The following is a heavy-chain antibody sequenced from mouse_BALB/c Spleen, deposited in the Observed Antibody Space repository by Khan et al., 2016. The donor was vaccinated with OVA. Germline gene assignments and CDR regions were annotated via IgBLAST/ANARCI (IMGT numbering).Heavy chain of an antibody. Sequence: VQLQQSGTVLARPGASVKMSCKGSGYTFTNYWMHWVKQRPGQGLEWSGVIYPGNSDTNYNQKFKGKAKLTAVTSTSTADMELNSLTNEDSAVYYCTRNGFGNYESWDYWGQGTTLTVSS. CDR1: GYTFTNYW. J-gene: IGHJ2*01. V-gene: IGHV1-5*01. CDR2: IYPGNSDT. CDR3: TRNGFGNYESWDY. D-gene: IGHD2-1*01.